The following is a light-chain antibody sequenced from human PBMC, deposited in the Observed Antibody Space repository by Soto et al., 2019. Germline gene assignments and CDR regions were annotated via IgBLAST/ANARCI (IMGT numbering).Light chain of an antibody. V-gene: IGKV3-15*01. CDR1: QSVTTR. J-gene: IGKJ1*01. CDR2: GAI. Sequence: ETVLTQSQATLSLSPGERVTLSCRSSQSVTTRLAWYQQRPGQAPSLLIFGAITRATGIPARFSGSGSGTEFTLTISSLQSEDSALYYCQQYNVGTPWTFGQGTKVDIK. CDR3: QQYNVGTPWT.